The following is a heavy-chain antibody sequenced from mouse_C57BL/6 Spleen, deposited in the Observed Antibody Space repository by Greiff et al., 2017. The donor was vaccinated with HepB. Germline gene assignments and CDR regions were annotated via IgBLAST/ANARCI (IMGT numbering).Heavy chain of an antibody. CDR3: ARGAGTGFAY. CDR2: ISYDGSN. Sequence: EVQLQQSGPGLVKPSQSLSLTCSVTGYSITSGYYWNWIRQFPGNKLEWMGYISYDGSNNYNPSLKNRISITRDTSKNQFFLKLNSVTTEDTATYYCARGAGTGFAYWGQGTLVTVSA. J-gene: IGHJ3*01. CDR1: GYSITSGYY. D-gene: IGHD4-1*01. V-gene: IGHV3-6*01.